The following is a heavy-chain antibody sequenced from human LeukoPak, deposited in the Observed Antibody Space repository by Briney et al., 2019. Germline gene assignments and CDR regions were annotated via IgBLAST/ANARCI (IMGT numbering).Heavy chain of an antibody. Sequence: GGSLRLSCAASGFTFSDHHMSWIRQAPGKGLEWVSYISTSGNTINYADSVKGRFTISRDNAKKSLFLQMNSLRADDTAVYFWGKIPLPLRGPEGNFDSWGKGTLVSVSS. V-gene: IGHV3-11*01. J-gene: IGHJ4*02. CDR1: GFTFSDHH. CDR3: GKIPLPLRGPEGNFDS. CDR2: ISTSGNTI. D-gene: IGHD3-9*01.